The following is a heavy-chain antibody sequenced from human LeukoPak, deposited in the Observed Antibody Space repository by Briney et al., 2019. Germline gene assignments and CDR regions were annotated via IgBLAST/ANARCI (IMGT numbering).Heavy chain of an antibody. CDR2: INPSGGST. CDR1: GYTFTSYA. Sequence: ASVKVSCKASGYTFTSYAMNWVRQAPGQGLEWMGIINPSGGSTSYAQKFQGRVTMTRDTSTSTVYMELSSLRSEDTAVYYCARLWFGELAADYWGQGTLVTVSS. D-gene: IGHD3-10*01. J-gene: IGHJ4*02. CDR3: ARLWFGELAADY. V-gene: IGHV1-46*01.